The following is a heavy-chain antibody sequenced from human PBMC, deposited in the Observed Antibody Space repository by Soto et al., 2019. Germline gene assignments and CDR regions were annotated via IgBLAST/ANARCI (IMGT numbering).Heavy chain of an antibody. CDR1: GFTFSSYA. D-gene: IGHD3-3*01. CDR3: ARDHYDFWSGYYGY. CDR2: ISYDGSNK. V-gene: IGHV3-30-3*01. J-gene: IGHJ4*02. Sequence: QVQLVESGGGVVQPGRSLRLSCEASGFTFSSYAMHWVRQAPGKGLEWVAVISYDGSNKYYADSVKGRFTISRDNSKNPLYLQMNSLRAEDTAVYYCARDHYDFWSGYYGYWGQGTLVTVSS.